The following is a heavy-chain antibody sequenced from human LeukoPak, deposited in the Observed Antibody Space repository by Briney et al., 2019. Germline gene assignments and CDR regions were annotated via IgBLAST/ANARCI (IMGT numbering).Heavy chain of an antibody. CDR2: ISYDGSNK. V-gene: IGHV3-30-3*01. J-gene: IGHJ4*02. D-gene: IGHD5-12*01. Sequence: PGGSLRLSCAASGFTFSSYAMHWVRQAPGKGLEWVAVISYDGSNKYYADSVKGRFTISRDNSKNTLYLQMNSLRAEDTAVYYCAREGGLVATPLDSDYFDYWGQGTLVTVSS. CDR1: GFTFSSYA. CDR3: AREGGLVATPLDSDYFDY.